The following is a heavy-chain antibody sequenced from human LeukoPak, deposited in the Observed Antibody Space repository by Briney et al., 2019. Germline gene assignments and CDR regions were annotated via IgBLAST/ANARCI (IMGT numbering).Heavy chain of an antibody. V-gene: IGHV1-2*02. CDR3: ARDPVGYYDSSGRSDYFQH. CDR2: INPNSGGT. D-gene: IGHD3-22*01. CDR1: GYTFTGYY. Sequence: ASVKVSYKASGYTFTGYYMHWVRQAPGQGLEWMGWINPNSGGTNYAQKFQGRVTMTRDTSISTAYMELSRLRSDATAVYYCARDPVGYYDSSGRSDYFQHWGQGTLVTVSS. J-gene: IGHJ1*01.